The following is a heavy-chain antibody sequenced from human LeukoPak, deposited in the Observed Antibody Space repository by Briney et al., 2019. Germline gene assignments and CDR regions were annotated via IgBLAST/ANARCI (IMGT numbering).Heavy chain of an antibody. CDR2: IDQDGSEK. Sequence: GGSLRLSCAASAFTFSSYWMSWVRQAPGNGLEWVANIDQDGSEKYYVESMKGRITISRDTAKNSLYLQMNSLRAEDTAVYYCAREQVPLGTGIDYWGQGTLVTVSS. V-gene: IGHV3-7*03. CDR3: AREQVPLGTGIDY. J-gene: IGHJ4*02. D-gene: IGHD3/OR15-3a*01. CDR1: AFTFSSYW.